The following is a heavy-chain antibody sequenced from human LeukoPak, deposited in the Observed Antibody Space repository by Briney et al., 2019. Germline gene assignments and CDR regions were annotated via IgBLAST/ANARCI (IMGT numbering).Heavy chain of an antibody. CDR2: INSDGSST. CDR1: GFTFSNYW. Sequence: PGGSLRLSCAASGFTFSNYWMHWVRQAPGKGLVWVSRINSDGSSTSYADSAKGRFTISRDNAKNTLYLQMNSLRGEDTAVYYCARVGYSSTWYIDYWGQGTLVTVSS. CDR3: ARVGYSSTWYIDY. J-gene: IGHJ4*02. D-gene: IGHD6-13*01. V-gene: IGHV3-74*01.